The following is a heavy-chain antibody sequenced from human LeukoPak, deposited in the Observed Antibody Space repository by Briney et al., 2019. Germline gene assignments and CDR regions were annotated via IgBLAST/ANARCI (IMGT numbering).Heavy chain of an antibody. Sequence: SETLSVTRTVPGGSVSSGSYYWSWIRQPPGKGLEWIGYIYYSGSTNYNPSLKSRVTLSVDTSKNQFSLKLIYLTAADTAVYYCARGSPVGDYWGQGTLVTVSS. CDR2: IYYSGST. V-gene: IGHV4-61*01. CDR1: GGSVSSGSYY. D-gene: IGHD4-23*01. J-gene: IGHJ4*02. CDR3: ARGSPVGDY.